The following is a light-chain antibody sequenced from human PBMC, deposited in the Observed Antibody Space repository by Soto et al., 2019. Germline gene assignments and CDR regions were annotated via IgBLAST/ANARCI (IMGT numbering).Light chain of an antibody. CDR1: SSDVGGYNY. CDR3: SSYTSSSIYVV. V-gene: IGLV2-14*01. Sequence: QWSLSQPASVSGSPGQSITISCTGTSSDVGGYNYVSWYQQHPGKAPKLMIYDVSNRPSGVSNRFSGSKSGNTASLTISGLQAVDEADYYCSSYTSSSIYVVFGGGTKLTVL. J-gene: IGLJ2*01. CDR2: DVS.